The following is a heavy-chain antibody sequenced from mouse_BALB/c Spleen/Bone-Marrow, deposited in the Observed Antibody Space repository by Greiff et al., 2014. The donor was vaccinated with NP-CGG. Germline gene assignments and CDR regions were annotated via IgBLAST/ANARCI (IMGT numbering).Heavy chain of an antibody. CDR1: GYTFTTYW. CDR2: IYPGSGNT. Sequence: LQQSGSELVRPGASVKLSCKASGYTFTTYWIHWVKQRHGQGLEWIGNIYPGSGNTNYGEKFKTKGTLTVDTSSSTAYMRLSSLTSEDSAVYYCTRWNGHYEGFAYWGQGTLVTVSA. J-gene: IGHJ3*01. CDR3: TRWNGHYEGFAY. V-gene: IGHV1S22*01. D-gene: IGHD2-1*01.